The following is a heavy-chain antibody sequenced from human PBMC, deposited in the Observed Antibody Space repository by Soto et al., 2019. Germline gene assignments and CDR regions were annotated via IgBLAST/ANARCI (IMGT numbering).Heavy chain of an antibody. V-gene: IGHV4-59*12. CDR1: GGSISNYY. J-gene: IGHJ4*02. CDR3: TKSSTGYGGAL. D-gene: IGHD3-16*01. CDR2: IHYSGST. Sequence: QVQLQESGPGLVKPSETLSLTCTVSGGSISNYYWTWMRQPPGKGLEWTGHIHYSGSTNYNPSLKSRVTISIATSENQFSLNLSSVTAADTAVYYCTKSSTGYGGALWGQGTLVTVSS.